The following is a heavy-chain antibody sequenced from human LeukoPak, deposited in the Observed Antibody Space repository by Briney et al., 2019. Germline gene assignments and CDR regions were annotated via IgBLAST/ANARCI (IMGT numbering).Heavy chain of an antibody. Sequence: GESLKISCKGSGYSFTSYWIGWVRQMPGKGLERMGIIYPGDSDTRYSPSFQGQVTISADKSISTAYLQWSSLKASDTAMYYCARHPLAYCGGDCYGDFDYRGQGTLVTVSS. CDR3: ARHPLAYCGGDCYGDFDY. CDR1: GYSFTSYW. J-gene: IGHJ4*02. V-gene: IGHV5-51*01. CDR2: IYPGDSDT. D-gene: IGHD2-21*02.